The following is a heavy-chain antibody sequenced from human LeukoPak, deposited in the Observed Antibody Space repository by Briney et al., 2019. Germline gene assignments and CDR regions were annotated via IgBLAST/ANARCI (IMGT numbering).Heavy chain of an antibody. CDR1: GGSISSYY. Sequence: PSETLSLTCTVSGGSISSYYWSWIRQPPGKGLEWIGYIYYSGSTNYSPSLKSRVTISVDTSKNQFSLKVTSVTAADTAVYYCARGDRSGYYSNWFDPWGQGTLVTVSS. V-gene: IGHV4-59*01. CDR3: ARGDRSGYYSNWFDP. D-gene: IGHD3-22*01. CDR2: IYYSGST. J-gene: IGHJ5*02.